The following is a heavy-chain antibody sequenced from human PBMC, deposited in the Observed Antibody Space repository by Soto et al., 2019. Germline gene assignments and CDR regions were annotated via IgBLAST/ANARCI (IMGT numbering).Heavy chain of an antibody. V-gene: IGHV1-3*01. CDR3: ARVSYDILTGPCYFDY. Sequence: GASVKVSCKASGYTFTSYAMHWVRQAPGQRLEWMGWINAGNGNTKYSQKFQGRVTITRDTSASTAYMELSSLRSEDTAVYYCARVSYDILTGPCYFDYWGQGTLVTVSS. CDR1: GYTFTSYA. J-gene: IGHJ4*02. D-gene: IGHD3-9*01. CDR2: INAGNGNT.